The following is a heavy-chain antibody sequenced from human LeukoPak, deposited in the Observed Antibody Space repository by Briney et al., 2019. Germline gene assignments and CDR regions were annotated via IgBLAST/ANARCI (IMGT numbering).Heavy chain of an antibody. D-gene: IGHD3-9*01. J-gene: IGHJ4*01. Sequence: GESLKISCKGSGYSFTSYWIGWVRQMPGKGLEWMGIIYPGDSDTRYSPSFQGQVTISADKSISTAYLQWSSLKASDTAMYYCARWDYDILTGYWQGYFDYWGHGTLVTVSS. CDR2: IYPGDSDT. V-gene: IGHV5-51*01. CDR3: ARWDYDILTGYWQGYFDY. CDR1: GYSFTSYW.